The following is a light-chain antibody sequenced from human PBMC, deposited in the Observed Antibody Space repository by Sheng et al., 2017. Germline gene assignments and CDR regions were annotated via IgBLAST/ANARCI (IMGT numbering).Light chain of an antibody. Sequence: DIQMTQSPSSLSASVGDRVTITCRASQTISSYLNWYQQKPGKAPNLLIFAISHLRSGVPSRFSGSGSGTDFTLTISSLQPEDFATYYCQHSYITPYTFGQGTKVDFK. CDR3: QHSYITPYT. CDR1: QTISSY. V-gene: IGKV1-39*01. CDR2: AIS. J-gene: IGKJ2*01.